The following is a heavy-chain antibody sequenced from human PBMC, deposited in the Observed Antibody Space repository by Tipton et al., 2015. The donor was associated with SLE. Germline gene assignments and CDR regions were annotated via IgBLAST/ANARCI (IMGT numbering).Heavy chain of an antibody. CDR2: IYYRGSV. D-gene: IGHD2-15*01. CDR3: ARHVGVAYYYAMDV. CDR1: GDSISSSNYY. V-gene: IGHV4-39*01. Sequence: TLSLTCIVSGDSISSSNYYWGWIRQPPGEGLEWIGGIYYRGSVYYNPSLKSRVAISVDTSKNQFSLKLSSVTAADTAVYYCARHVGVAYYYAMDVWGKGTTVTVSS. J-gene: IGHJ6*04.